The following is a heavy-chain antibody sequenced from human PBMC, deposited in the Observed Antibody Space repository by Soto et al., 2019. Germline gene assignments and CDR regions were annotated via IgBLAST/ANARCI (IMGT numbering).Heavy chain of an antibody. CDR3: ARDFIPSDYDFWSGPSF. Sequence: GGSLRLSCAASGFTFSSYAMSWVRQAPGKGLEWVSAISGSGGSTYYADSVKGRFTISRDNSKNTLYLQMNSLRAEDTAVYYCARDFIPSDYDFWSGPSFWGKGTTVTVPS. D-gene: IGHD3-3*01. V-gene: IGHV3-23*01. CDR2: ISGSGGST. J-gene: IGHJ6*04. CDR1: GFTFSSYA.